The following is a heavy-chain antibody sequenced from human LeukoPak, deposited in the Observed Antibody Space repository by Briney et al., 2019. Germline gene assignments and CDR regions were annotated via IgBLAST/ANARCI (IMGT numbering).Heavy chain of an antibody. V-gene: IGHV3-48*03. J-gene: IGHJ5*02. D-gene: IGHD3-10*01. CDR1: GFTFSSYE. Sequence: GGSLRLSCAASGFTFSSYEMNWVRQAPGKGLEWVSYISSSGSTIYYADSVKGRFTISRDNAKNSLYLQMNSLRAEDTAVYYCARDLLLWFGELSNWFDPWGQGTLVTVSS. CDR3: ARDLLLWFGELSNWFDP. CDR2: ISSSGSTI.